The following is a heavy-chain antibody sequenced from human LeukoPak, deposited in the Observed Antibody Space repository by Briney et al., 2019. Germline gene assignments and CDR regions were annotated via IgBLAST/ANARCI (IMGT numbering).Heavy chain of an antibody. J-gene: IGHJ6*02. Sequence: GGSLRLSCAASGFTFSIYRMNWVRQAPGKGLEWVSSISSSSSYIYYADSVRGRFTISRDNAENSLFLQVNSLRVEDTAVYYCTRDRGDYGDYYYNAMDVWGQGTTVTVSS. CDR1: GFTFSIYR. CDR3: TRDRGDYGDYYYNAMDV. D-gene: IGHD4-17*01. V-gene: IGHV3-21*01. CDR2: ISSSSSYI.